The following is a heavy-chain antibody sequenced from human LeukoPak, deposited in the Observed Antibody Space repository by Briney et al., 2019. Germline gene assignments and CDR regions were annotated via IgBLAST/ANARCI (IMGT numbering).Heavy chain of an antibody. CDR1: GYTFTSYY. D-gene: IGHD1-26*01. V-gene: IGHV1-46*01. CDR3: ARWGSIVGAADD. Sequence: ASVKVSCKASGYTFTSYYMHWVRQAPGQGLEWMGIINPSGGSTSYAQKFQGRVTMTRDMSTSTVYMELSSLRSEDTAVYYCARWGSIVGAADDWGQGTLVTVSS. J-gene: IGHJ4*02. CDR2: INPSGGST.